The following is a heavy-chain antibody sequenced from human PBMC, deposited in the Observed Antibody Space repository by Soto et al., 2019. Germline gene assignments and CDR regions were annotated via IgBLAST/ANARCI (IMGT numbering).Heavy chain of an antibody. CDR1: GFTFGNYG. J-gene: IGHJ4*02. V-gene: IGHV3-30*18. CDR2: TSYDGNNK. CDR3: AKGGGSARDFDY. Sequence: QVQLVDSGGDVVQPGGSLRLSCTGSGFTFGNYGMHWVRQAPGKGLEWVASTSYDGNNKYYADSLKGRFTNSRDNSKKMVYLQMTSLGPEDTAVDYCAKGGGSARDFDYWGQGALVTVSS. D-gene: IGHD1-26*01.